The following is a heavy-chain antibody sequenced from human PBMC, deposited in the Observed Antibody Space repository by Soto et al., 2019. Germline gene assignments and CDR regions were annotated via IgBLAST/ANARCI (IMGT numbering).Heavy chain of an antibody. Sequence: QVQLQESGPGLVKASETLSLSCTVSGHSLSADYWSWIRQPAGKRLEWIGRVDASGNTNYNPSLKRPVTMSVDTSKNQFFLKVTSVTAADTAMYFCARDVGGSVVPHWFDPWGQGALVTVSS. J-gene: IGHJ5*02. CDR1: GHSLSADY. D-gene: IGHD3-22*01. CDR2: VDASGNT. V-gene: IGHV4-4*07. CDR3: ARDVGGSVVPHWFDP.